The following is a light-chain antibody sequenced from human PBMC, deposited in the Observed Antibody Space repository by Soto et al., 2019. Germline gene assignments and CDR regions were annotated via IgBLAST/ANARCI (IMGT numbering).Light chain of an antibody. CDR2: GNS. Sequence: QSVLTQPPSVSGAPGQRVTISCTGSSSNIGAGYDVHWYQQLPGTAPKLLIYGNSNRPSGVPDRFSGSKSGTSASLAISGLQSEDEADYYCAAWDDSLNGHVFGTGTKVTVL. CDR1: SSNIGAGYD. J-gene: IGLJ1*01. V-gene: IGLV1-40*01. CDR3: AAWDDSLNGHV.